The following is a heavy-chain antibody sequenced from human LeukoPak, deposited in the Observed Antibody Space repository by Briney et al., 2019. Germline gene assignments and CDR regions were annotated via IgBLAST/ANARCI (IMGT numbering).Heavy chain of an antibody. D-gene: IGHD3-9*01. Sequence: VNVSCKVSGYTVTEVAIHWVRQTTGEGLEWMGGFHPKDADMIYAQRFQGRVTMTQDTSTDTVYMELSSLRSEDTAIYYCATVQYTLLPGYLNQMEVWGKGTTVTISS. CDR2: FHPKDADM. CDR3: ATVQYTLLPGYLNQMEV. CDR1: GYTVTEVA. J-gene: IGHJ6*04. V-gene: IGHV1-24*01.